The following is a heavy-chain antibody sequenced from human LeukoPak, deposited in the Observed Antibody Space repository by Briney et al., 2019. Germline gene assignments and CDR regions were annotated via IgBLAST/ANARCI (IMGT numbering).Heavy chain of an antibody. J-gene: IGHJ4*02. D-gene: IGHD3-22*01. CDR1: GGSISSYY. CDR3: ARQGVNYYDSSGSTFDY. V-gene: IGHV4-59*08. CDR2: IYYSGST. Sequence: SETLSLTCTVSGGSISSYYWSWIRQPPGKGLEWIGYIYYSGSTYYNPSLKSRVTISVDTSKNQFSLKLSSVTAADTAVYYCARQGVNYYDSSGSTFDYWGQGTLVTVSS.